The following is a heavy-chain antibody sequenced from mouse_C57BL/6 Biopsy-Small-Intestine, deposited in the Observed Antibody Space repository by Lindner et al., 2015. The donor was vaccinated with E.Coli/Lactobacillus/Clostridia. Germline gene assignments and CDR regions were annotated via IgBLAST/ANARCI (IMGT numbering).Heavy chain of an antibody. CDR3: ARDYYGSSYFDY. J-gene: IGHJ2*01. D-gene: IGHD1-1*01. CDR2: ISSGGTYT. CDR1: GFTFSGYG. Sequence: VQLQESGGDLVKPGGSLKLSCAASGFTFSGYGMSWVRQTPDRRLEWVATISSGGTYTYYPDSVRGRFTISRDNAKSTLYLQMSSLRSEDTAMYYCARDYYGSSYFDYWGQGTTLSVSS. V-gene: IGHV5-6*01.